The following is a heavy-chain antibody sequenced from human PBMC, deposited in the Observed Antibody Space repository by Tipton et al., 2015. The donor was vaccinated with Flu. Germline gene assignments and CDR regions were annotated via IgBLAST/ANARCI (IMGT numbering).Heavy chain of an antibody. Sequence: SLRLSCAASGFTFSNYNMNWVRQAPGKGLEWVSSISSSTRYIYYADSVKGRFTISRDNAKNSLYLQMNSLRAEDTAVYYCARGVNDILTGYSLNWFERWGQGTLVTVSS. CDR1: GFTFSNYN. CDR2: ISSSTRYI. V-gene: IGHV3-21*01. CDR3: ARGVNDILTGYSLNWFER. D-gene: IGHD3-9*01. J-gene: IGHJ5*02.